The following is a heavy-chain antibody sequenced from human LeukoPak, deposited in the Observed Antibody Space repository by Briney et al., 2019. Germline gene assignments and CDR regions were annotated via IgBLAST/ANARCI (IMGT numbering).Heavy chain of an antibody. CDR1: GDTFSIYT. J-gene: IGHJ4*02. V-gene: IGHV1-69*02. D-gene: IGHD2-8*01. CDR3: AGGPLSDIGLINLDY. Sequence: SVKVSCEASGDTFSIYTISWVRQAPGQGLEWMGRIIPILGIANYAQTFQGRVTITADKSTSTPYMEMSSLRAEDTAVYYCAGGPLSDIGLINLDYWCQGNLVIISS. CDR2: IIPILGIA.